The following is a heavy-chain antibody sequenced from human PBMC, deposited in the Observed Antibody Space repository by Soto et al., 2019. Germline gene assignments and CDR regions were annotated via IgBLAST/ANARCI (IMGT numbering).Heavy chain of an antibody. Sequence: GSGPTLVNPTQTLTLTCTFSGFSLNTSGVGVGWIRQPPGKALEWLALTFWDDDKRYSPSLKTRLSITKDTSKNQVFLTMTNMDPVDTGTYYCVYRRPATATWFDPWGQGILVSVSS. CDR2: TFWDDDK. J-gene: IGHJ5*02. V-gene: IGHV2-5*02. CDR1: GFSLNTSGVG. CDR3: VYRRPATATWFDP. D-gene: IGHD5-18*01.